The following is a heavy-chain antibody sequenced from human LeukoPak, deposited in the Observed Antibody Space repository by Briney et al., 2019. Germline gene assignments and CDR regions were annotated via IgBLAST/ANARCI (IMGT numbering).Heavy chain of an antibody. V-gene: IGHV3-30-3*01. Sequence: GGSLRLSCAASGFTFSSYAIHWVRQAPGKGLEWVAVISSDGSNKYYADSVKGRFTISRDNSKNTLYLQMNSLRAEDTAVYYCAKGGTNEAFDIWGQGTMVTVSS. D-gene: IGHD1/OR15-1a*01. CDR1: GFTFSSYA. J-gene: IGHJ3*02. CDR3: AKGGTNEAFDI. CDR2: ISSDGSNK.